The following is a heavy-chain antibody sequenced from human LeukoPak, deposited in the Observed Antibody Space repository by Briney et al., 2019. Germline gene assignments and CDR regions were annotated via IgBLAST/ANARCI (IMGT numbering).Heavy chain of an antibody. Sequence: PSETLSLTCAVYGGSFSGYYWSWIRQPPGKGLEWIGEINHSGSTNHNPSLKSRVTISVDTSKNQFSLKLSSVTAADTAVYYCARGANYYDSSGGYYYYYMDVWGKGTTVTISS. J-gene: IGHJ6*03. CDR3: ARGANYYDSSGGYYYYYMDV. D-gene: IGHD3-22*01. V-gene: IGHV4-34*01. CDR1: GGSFSGYY. CDR2: INHSGST.